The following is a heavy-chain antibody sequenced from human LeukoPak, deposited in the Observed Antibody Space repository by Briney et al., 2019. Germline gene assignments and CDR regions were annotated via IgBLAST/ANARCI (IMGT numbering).Heavy chain of an antibody. CDR3: ANRNYYDSSPSYYAYYFDY. CDR1: GLTFSTFV. D-gene: IGHD3-22*01. Sequence: GGSLRLSCAASGLTFSTFVMSWARQAPGKGLEWVSSISGSGADTHYADSVKGRFTISRDNSRYTLYLQMNSLRAEDTAIYYCANRNYYDSSPSYYAYYFDYWGQGTLVTVSS. J-gene: IGHJ4*02. V-gene: IGHV3-23*01. CDR2: ISGSGADT.